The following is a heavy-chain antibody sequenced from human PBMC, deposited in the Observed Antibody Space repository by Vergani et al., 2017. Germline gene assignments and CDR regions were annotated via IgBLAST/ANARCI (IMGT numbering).Heavy chain of an antibody. J-gene: IGHJ6*02. Sequence: EVQLVESGGDLVQPGGSLRLSCAASGFTFGDHYLDWIRQAPGKGLEWIGRSRTKAHNYDTFYAASVRGRFTVSRDESTNSFFLHMNNLQVGDTAHYYCARSGLSNYGMDVWGPGTTVTVSS. CDR1: GFTFGDHY. CDR3: ARSGLSNYGMDV. CDR2: SRTKAHNYDT. D-gene: IGHD3-3*01. V-gene: IGHV3-72*01.